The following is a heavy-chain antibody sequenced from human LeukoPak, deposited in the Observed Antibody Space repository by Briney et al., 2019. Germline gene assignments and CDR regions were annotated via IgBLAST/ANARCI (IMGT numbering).Heavy chain of an antibody. Sequence: SETLSLTCAVSVDSISSSDWWTSVRQPPGKGLDWIGETYHSGTTHSNPSVKMRVPLSLDKYKIQFSLKLQSVTAADPPVYYCARPGGHCSGANCYHWFDFWGQGTLVTVSS. CDR2: TYHSGTT. CDR1: VDSISSSDW. V-gene: IGHV4-4*02. D-gene: IGHD2-15*01. CDR3: ARPGGHCSGANCYHWFDF. J-gene: IGHJ5*01.